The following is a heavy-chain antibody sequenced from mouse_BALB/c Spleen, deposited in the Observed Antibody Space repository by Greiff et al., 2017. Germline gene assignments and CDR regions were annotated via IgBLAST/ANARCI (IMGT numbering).Heavy chain of an antibody. Sequence: EVQVVESGGGLVKPGGSLKLSCAASGFTFSDYYMYWVRQTPEKRLEWVATISDGGSYTYYPDSVKGRFTISRDNAKNNLYLQMSSLKSEDTAMYYCARGYDYPPWFAYWGQGTLVTVSA. D-gene: IGHD2-4*01. CDR1: GFTFSDYY. J-gene: IGHJ3*01. CDR3: ARGYDYPPWFAY. CDR2: ISDGGSYT. V-gene: IGHV5-4*02.